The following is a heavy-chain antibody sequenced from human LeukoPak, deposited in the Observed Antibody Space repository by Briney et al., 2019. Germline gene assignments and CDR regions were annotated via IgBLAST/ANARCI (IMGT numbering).Heavy chain of an antibody. CDR2: IAGSGTTT. J-gene: IGHJ4*02. CDR3: AKYIVGNSDSY. CDR1: GFTFSSYA. V-gene: IGHV3-23*01. Sequence: GGSLRLSCVASGFTFSSYAMSWVRQAPGKGLEWVSTIAGSGTTTYYADSVKGRFTISRDNSKNTLYLQMNSLRAEDTAVYYCAKYIVGNSDSYWGQGTLVTVSS. D-gene: IGHD1-26*01.